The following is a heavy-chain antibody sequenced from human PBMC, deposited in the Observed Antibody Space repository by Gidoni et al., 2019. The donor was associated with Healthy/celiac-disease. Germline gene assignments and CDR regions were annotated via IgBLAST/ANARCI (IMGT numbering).Heavy chain of an antibody. CDR3: ARTYYDFDSRYYFDY. Sequence: QITLKESGPTLVKPTQTLTLTCTFSGFSLSTRGVGVGWIRQPPGKALEWLALIYWDDDKRYSPSLKSRLTITKDTSKNQVVLTMTNMDPVDTATYYCARTYYDFDSRYYFDYWGQGTLVTVSS. J-gene: IGHJ4*02. V-gene: IGHV2-5*02. D-gene: IGHD3-3*01. CDR2: IYWDDDK. CDR1: GFSLSTRGVG.